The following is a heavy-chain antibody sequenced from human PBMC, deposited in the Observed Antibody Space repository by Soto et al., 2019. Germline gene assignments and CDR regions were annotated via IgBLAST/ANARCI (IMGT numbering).Heavy chain of an antibody. CDR1: GFTFSSYA. CDR2: ISGSGGST. J-gene: IGHJ6*03. D-gene: IGHD3-16*01. CDR3: AKVGGGRRSGIEYYYYYYMDV. V-gene: IGHV3-23*01. Sequence: GGSLRLSCAASGFTFSSYAMSWVRQAPGKGLEWVSAISGSGGSTYYADSVKGRFTISRDNSKNTLYLQMNSLRAEDTAVYYCAKVGGGRRSGIEYYYYYYMDVWGKGTTVTVSS.